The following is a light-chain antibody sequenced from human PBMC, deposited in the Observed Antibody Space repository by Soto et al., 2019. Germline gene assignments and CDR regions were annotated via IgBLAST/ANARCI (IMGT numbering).Light chain of an antibody. Sequence: QSVLTQPPSASGTPGQRVTISCSGSSSNIGSNTVNWYQQLPGTAPKLLIYSNNQRPSGVPDRFSGSKSGTSASLAISGLHSEDDAHYHCAAWDESLNGYVFGTGTKVTVL. CDR3: AAWDESLNGYV. CDR2: SNN. V-gene: IGLV1-44*01. CDR1: SSNIGSNT. J-gene: IGLJ1*01.